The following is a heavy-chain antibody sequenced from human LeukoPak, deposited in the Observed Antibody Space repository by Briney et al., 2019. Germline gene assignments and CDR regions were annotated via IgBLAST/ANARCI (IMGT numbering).Heavy chain of an antibody. D-gene: IGHD1-26*01. V-gene: IGHV3-53*01. CDR3: ARTTGSFYFYYYMDV. Sequence: GGSLRLSCAASGFTVSSNYMSWVRQAPGKGLEWVSVIYSGGSTYYADSVKGRFTISRDNSKNTLYLQMNSLRAEDTAVYYCARTTGSFYFYYYMDVWGKGTTVTVSS. CDR2: IYSGGST. J-gene: IGHJ6*03. CDR1: GFTVSSNY.